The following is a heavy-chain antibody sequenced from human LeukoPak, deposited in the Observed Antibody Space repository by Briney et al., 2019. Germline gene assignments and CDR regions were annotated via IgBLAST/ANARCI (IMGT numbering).Heavy chain of an antibody. D-gene: IGHD5-18*01. CDR1: GFTFSSYS. J-gene: IGHJ4*02. CDR3: AIRGHSNAFTY. V-gene: IGHV3-21*01. Sequence: PGGSLRLSSAASGFTFSSYSMNWVRQAPGQGLEWVSSISSSSDYIYYADSVKGRFAISRDSAKNSLYLQLNSLRAEDTAVYYCAIRGHSNAFTYWGQGSLVTVSS. CDR2: ISSSSDYI.